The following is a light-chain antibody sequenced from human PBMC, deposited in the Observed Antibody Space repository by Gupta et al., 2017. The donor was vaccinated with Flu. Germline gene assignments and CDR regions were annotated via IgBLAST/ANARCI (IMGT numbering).Light chain of an antibody. J-gene: IGKJ1*01. V-gene: IGKV1-5*03. CDR3: QQYNTYAWS. CDR2: KAS. CDR1: QSISTS. Sequence: GDRVISACRASQSISTSLAWYQQKPGKASKLLIYKASSLASGVPSRFSGSGSGTEFTLTISSLQPDDFAPYYCQQYNTYAWSFGQGTKVEVK.